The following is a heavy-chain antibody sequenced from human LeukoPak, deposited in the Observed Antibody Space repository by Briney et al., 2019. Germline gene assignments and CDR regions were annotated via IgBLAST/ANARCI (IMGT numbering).Heavy chain of an antibody. D-gene: IGHD4-17*01. J-gene: IGHJ4*02. CDR3: ARGRDGDYVPLDY. Sequence: GGSLRLSCAASGFTFSSYEMNWVRQAPGKGLEWVSYISSSGSTTYYADSVKGRFTISRDNAKKSPYLQMNSLRAEDTAVYYCARGRDGDYVPLDYWGQGTLVTVSS. V-gene: IGHV3-48*03. CDR2: ISSSGSTT. CDR1: GFTFSSYE.